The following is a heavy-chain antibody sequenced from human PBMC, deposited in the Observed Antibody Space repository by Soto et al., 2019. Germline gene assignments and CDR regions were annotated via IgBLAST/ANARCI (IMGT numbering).Heavy chain of an antibody. CDR2: IYYSGST. Sequence: SETLSLTCTVSGGSISSSSYYWGWIRQPPGKGLEWIGSIYYSGSTYYNPSLKSRVTISVDTSKNQFSLKLSSVTAADTAVYYCARFNGVPGTTVTTNGNWFDPWGQGTLVTVSS. CDR1: GGSISSSSYY. J-gene: IGHJ5*02. CDR3: ARFNGVPGTTVTTNGNWFDP. V-gene: IGHV4-39*01. D-gene: IGHD4-17*01.